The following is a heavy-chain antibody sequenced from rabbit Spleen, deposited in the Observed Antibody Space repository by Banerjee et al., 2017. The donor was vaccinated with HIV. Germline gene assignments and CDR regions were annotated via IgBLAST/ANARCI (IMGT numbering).Heavy chain of an antibody. CDR2: IYSGSGKT. D-gene: IGHD7-1*01. Sequence: QEQLVESGGGLVKPEGSLTLTCTASGFSFSSSYWICWVRQAPGKGLEWIACIYSGSGKTYYASWAIGRFTISKTSSTTVTLQMTSLTAADTATYFCARGLGGVGWGYSLWGPGTLVTVS. CDR3: ARGLGGVGWGYSL. V-gene: IGHV1S45*01. CDR1: GFSFSSSYW. J-gene: IGHJ4*01.